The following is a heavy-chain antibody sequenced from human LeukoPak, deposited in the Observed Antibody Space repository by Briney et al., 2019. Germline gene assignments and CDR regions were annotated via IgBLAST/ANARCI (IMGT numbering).Heavy chain of an antibody. CDR1: GGSISSYY. CDR3: ARGKWHSSSSFDY. V-gene: IGHV4-59*01. CDR2: IYYSGST. D-gene: IGHD6-6*01. Sequence: SETLSLTCTVSGGSISSYYWNWIRQPPGKGLEWIGYIYYSGSTNYNPSLKSRVTISVDTSKNQFPLKLSSVTAADTAVYYCARGKWHSSSSFDYWGQGTLVTVSS. J-gene: IGHJ4*02.